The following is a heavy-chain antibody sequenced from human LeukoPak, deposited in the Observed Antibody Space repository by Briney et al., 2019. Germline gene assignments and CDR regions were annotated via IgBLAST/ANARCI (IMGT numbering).Heavy chain of an antibody. CDR1: GFTVSSNY. CDR2: IYSGGST. D-gene: IGHD3-3*01. J-gene: IGHJ4*02. V-gene: IGHV3-66*01. Sequence: GGSLRLSCAASGFTVSSNYMSWVHQAPGKGLEWVSVIYSGGSTYYADSVKGRFTISRDNSKNTLYLQMNSLRAEDTAAYYCARDRSYDFWSGYSTPDYWGQGTLVTVSS. CDR3: ARDRSYDFWSGYSTPDY.